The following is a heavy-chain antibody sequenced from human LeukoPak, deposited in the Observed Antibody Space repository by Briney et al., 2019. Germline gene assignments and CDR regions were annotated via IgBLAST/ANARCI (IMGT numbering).Heavy chain of an antibody. CDR1: GGTFSSYA. J-gene: IGHJ4*02. CDR2: IIPIFGTA. V-gene: IGHV1-69*13. CDR3: ARVSYYSYASGDFDY. Sequence: SVKVSCKASGGTFSSYAISWVRQAPGQGLEWMGGIIPIFGTANYAQKFQGRVTITADESTSTAYMELSSLRSEDMAVYYCARVSYYSYASGDFDYWGQGTLVTVSS. D-gene: IGHD5-18*01.